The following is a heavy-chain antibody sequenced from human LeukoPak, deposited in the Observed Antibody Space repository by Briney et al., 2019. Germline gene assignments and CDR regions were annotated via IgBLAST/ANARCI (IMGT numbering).Heavy chain of an antibody. CDR1: GFTFSSYS. CDR2: ISSSSSYI. J-gene: IGHJ4*02. D-gene: IGHD3-22*01. CDR3: ARVISGYYLVDY. V-gene: IGHV3-21*01. Sequence: GGSLRLSCAASGFTFSSYSMNWVRQAPGKGLEWVSSISSSSSYIYYADSVKGRFTISRDNAKNSLYLQMNSLRAEDTAVYYCARVISGYYLVDYWGQGTLVTVSS.